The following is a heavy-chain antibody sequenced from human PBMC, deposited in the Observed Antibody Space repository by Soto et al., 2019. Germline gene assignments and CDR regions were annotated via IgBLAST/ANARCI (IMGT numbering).Heavy chain of an antibody. Sequence: SPNLSLTCAISGDSVSGKTAAWNWIRQSPSRGLEWLGRTYYRSKWYNDYAVSVKSRITVTPDTSKNQFSLHLNSVTPEDTAVYYCARVRLYSSGWYDYWGQGTLVTVSS. V-gene: IGHV6-1*01. CDR3: ARVRLYSSGWYDY. CDR2: TYYRSKWYN. D-gene: IGHD6-19*01. J-gene: IGHJ4*02. CDR1: GDSVSGKTAA.